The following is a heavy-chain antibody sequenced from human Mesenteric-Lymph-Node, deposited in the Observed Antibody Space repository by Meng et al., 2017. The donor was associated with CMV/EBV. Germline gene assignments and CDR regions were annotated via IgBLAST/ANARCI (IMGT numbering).Heavy chain of an antibody. Sequence: GGSLRLSCAASGFTFSSYAMHWVRQAPGKGLEWVAVISYDGSNKYYADSVKGRFTISRDNSKNTLYLQMNSLRAEDTAVYYCARGYDYSNYNWFDPWGQGTLVTVSS. CDR3: ARGYDYSNYNWFDP. D-gene: IGHD4-11*01. CDR1: GFTFSSYA. V-gene: IGHV3-30-3*01. CDR2: ISYDGSNK. J-gene: IGHJ5*02.